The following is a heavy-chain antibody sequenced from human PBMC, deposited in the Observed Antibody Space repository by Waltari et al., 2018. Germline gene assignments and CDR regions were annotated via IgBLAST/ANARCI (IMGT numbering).Heavy chain of an antibody. CDR3: AGGMHLYDSSDINFDY. V-gene: IGHV5-10-1*01. CDR2: IDPSDSDT. J-gene: IGHJ4*02. D-gene: IGHD3-22*01. Sequence: KGLEWMGRIDPSDSDTNYSPSFQGHVTVSADKSISTAYLQWSSLKASDTAMYYCAGGMHLYDSSDINFDYWGQGTLVTVSS.